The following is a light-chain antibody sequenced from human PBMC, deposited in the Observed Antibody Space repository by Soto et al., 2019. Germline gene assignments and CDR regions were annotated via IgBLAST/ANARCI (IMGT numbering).Light chain of an antibody. Sequence: IQLTQSPSSVSASVGDRVTITCRASQCISSYLAWYQQKPGKAPKLLIYAASTLQSGVPSRFSGSGSGTEFTLTISSLQPDDFATYYCQHYNSYSEAFGQGTKVDIK. CDR1: QCISSY. J-gene: IGKJ1*01. CDR2: AAS. CDR3: QHYNSYSEA. V-gene: IGKV1-9*01.